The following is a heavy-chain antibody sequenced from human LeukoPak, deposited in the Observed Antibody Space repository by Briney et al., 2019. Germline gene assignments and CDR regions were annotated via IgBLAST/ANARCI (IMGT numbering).Heavy chain of an antibody. D-gene: IGHD2-15*01. CDR3: ARLGAADSKAFDF. V-gene: IGHV5-51*01. Sequence: GESLKISCETSGYSFSYSWIGWVRQVPGKGLEWMGIIYPDDSDTKKAPSFQGRVTISADKSLSITYLQWDSLQASDTAMYYCARLGAADSKAFDFWGQGTMVTVSS. J-gene: IGHJ3*01. CDR1: GYSFSYSW. CDR2: IYPDDSDT.